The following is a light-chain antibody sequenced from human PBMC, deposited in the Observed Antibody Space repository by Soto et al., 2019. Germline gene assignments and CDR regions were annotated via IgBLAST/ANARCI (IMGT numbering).Light chain of an antibody. CDR1: GSDVGAYNY. CDR2: NVF. Sequence: QSVLTQPRSVSGSPGQSVTISCTGTGSDVGAYNYVSWYQQYPDKVPKLIVYNVFKRPSGVPDRFSGSKSGNTASLTISGLQADDEADYYCCSYAGDASVFGGGTKVTVL. CDR3: CSYAGDASV. J-gene: IGLJ3*02. V-gene: IGLV2-11*01.